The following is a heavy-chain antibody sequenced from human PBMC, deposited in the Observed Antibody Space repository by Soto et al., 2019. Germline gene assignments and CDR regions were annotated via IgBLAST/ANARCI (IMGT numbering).Heavy chain of an antibody. D-gene: IGHD2-2*01. CDR1: GFTFSSYS. J-gene: IGHJ5*02. CDR3: ARDPYCSSTSCYGWFDP. V-gene: IGHV3-21*01. Sequence: EVQLVESGGGLVKPGGSLRLSCAASGFTFSSYSMNWVRQAPGKGLEWVSSISSSSSYIYYADSVKGRFTISRDNAKSSLDLQRNSLRAEDTAVYYCARDPYCSSTSCYGWFDPWGQGTLVTVSS. CDR2: ISSSSSYI.